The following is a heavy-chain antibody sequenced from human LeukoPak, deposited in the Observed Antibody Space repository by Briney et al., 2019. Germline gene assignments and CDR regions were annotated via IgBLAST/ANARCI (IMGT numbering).Heavy chain of an antibody. D-gene: IGHD2-2*01. J-gene: IGHJ6*02. CDR2: IWYDGSNK. CDR1: GLTFSSFG. Sequence: GGSLRLSCAASGLTFSSFGMHWVRQAPGKGLEWVAIIWYDGSNKYYADSVRGRLTISRDNSKNTLYLQMNSLRAEDTAVYYCAREAGYCSSSSCTDYYYGMDVWGQGTTVTVSS. V-gene: IGHV3-33*01. CDR3: AREAGYCSSSSCTDYYYGMDV.